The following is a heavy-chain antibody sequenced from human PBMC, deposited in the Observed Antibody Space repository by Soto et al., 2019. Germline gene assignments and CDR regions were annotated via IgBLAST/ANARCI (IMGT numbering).Heavy chain of an antibody. CDR3: ERFVVTATRHADFDF. D-gene: IGHD2-21*02. J-gene: IGHJ4*02. Sequence: SETLSLTCTVSGDSITNNNFYWGWVRQPPGKGLDWIGNIYYLGNTFHNPSLRSRVTISADTSKNQFSLNLSSVTAADTAVYYCERFVVTATRHADFDFWGQGTLVTVSS. CDR1: GDSITNNNFY. V-gene: IGHV4-39*01. CDR2: IYYLGNT.